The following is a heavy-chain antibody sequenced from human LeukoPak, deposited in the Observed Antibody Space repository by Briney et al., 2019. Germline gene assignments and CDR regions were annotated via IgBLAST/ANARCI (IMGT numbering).Heavy chain of an antibody. CDR1: GGSISSGGYY. J-gene: IGHJ4*02. Sequence: SETLSLTCTVSGGSISSGGYYWSWIRQHPGKGLEWIGYIYYSGSTYYNPSLKSRVTISVDTSKNQFSLKLSSVTAADTAVYYCARVSSSWYYFDYWGQRTLVTVSS. V-gene: IGHV4-31*03. CDR2: IYYSGST. D-gene: IGHD6-13*01. CDR3: ARVSSSWYYFDY.